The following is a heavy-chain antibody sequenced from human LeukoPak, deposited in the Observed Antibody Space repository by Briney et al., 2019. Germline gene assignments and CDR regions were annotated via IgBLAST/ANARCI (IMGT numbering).Heavy chain of an antibody. CDR2: ISSSGSTI. CDR1: GFTFSSYE. D-gene: IGHD5-18*01. V-gene: IGHV3-48*03. Sequence: PGGSLRLSCAASGFTFSSYEMNWVRQAPGKGLEWVSYISSSGSTIYYADSVKGRFTISRDNSKNTLYLQMNSLRAEDTAVYYCAKDSSIGTAMVYYYYYYMDVWGKGTTVTISS. J-gene: IGHJ6*03. CDR3: AKDSSIGTAMVYYYYYYMDV.